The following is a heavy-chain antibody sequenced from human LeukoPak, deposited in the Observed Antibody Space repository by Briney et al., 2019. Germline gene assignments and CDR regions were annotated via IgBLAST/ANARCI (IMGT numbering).Heavy chain of an antibody. D-gene: IGHD3-9*01. V-gene: IGHV4-34*01. CDR1: GGSFSVYY. Sequence: SETLSLTCAVYGGSFSVYYWSWIRQPPGKGLEWIGEINHSGSTNYNPSLKSRVTISVDTSKNQFSLKLSSVTAADTAVYYCARGLVGSEADILTGYYRYFDYWGQGTLVTVSS. CDR3: ARGLVGSEADILTGYYRYFDY. J-gene: IGHJ4*02. CDR2: INHSGST.